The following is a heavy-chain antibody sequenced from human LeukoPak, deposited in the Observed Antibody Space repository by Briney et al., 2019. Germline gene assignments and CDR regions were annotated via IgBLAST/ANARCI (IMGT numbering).Heavy chain of an antibody. CDR2: IKQDGSEK. Sequence: GGSLKLSCAASGFTFSSYWMSWVRQAPGKGLEWVANIKQDGSEKYYVDSVKGRFTISRDNAKNSLYLQMNSLRADDTAVYYCARDSSSSWYHSYYYGMDVWGQGTTVTVSS. D-gene: IGHD6-13*01. CDR3: ARDSSSSWYHSYYYGMDV. V-gene: IGHV3-7*03. J-gene: IGHJ6*02. CDR1: GFTFSSYW.